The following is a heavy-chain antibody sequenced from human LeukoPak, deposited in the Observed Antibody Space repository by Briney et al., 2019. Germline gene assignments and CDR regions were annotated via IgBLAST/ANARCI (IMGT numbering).Heavy chain of an antibody. D-gene: IGHD4-17*01. CDR2: ISYDGSNK. CDR1: GFTFSSYA. Sequence: GGSLRLSCAASGFTFSSYAMHWVRQAPGKGLEWVAVISYDGSNKYYADSVKGRFTISRDNSKNTLYLQMNSLRAEDTAVYYCGKDPYGDPFYFAYGGQGTL. J-gene: IGHJ4*02. CDR3: GKDPYGDPFYFAY. V-gene: IGHV3-30-3*01.